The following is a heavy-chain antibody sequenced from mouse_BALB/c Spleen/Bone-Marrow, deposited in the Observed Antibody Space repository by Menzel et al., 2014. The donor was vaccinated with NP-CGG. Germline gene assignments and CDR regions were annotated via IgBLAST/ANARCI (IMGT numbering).Heavy chain of an antibody. V-gene: IGHV1-82*01. D-gene: IGHD3-1*01. CDR3: ARQLGLYAMDY. Sequence: QVQLQQPGPELVKPGASVKISCKASGYAFSSSWMNWAKQRPGQGLEWIGRIYPGDGDTNYNGKFKGKATLTADKSSSTAYMQLSSLTSVDSAVYFCARQLGLYAMDYWGQGTSVTVSS. CDR1: GYAFSSSW. J-gene: IGHJ4*01. CDR2: IYPGDGDT.